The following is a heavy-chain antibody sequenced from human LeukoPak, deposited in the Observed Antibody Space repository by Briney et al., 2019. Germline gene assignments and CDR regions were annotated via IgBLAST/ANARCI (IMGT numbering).Heavy chain of an antibody. V-gene: IGHV1-2*02. J-gene: IGHJ4*02. CDR1: GYTFTAYY. CDR3: AEEGY. Sequence: ASVKVSCKASGYTFTAYYIHWVRQAPGQGLEWMGWINPNSGDTDYAQTFQGRVTMTRATSISTPYTELSTLTSDDTAVDFCAEEGYWGQGTLVTVSS. CDR2: INPNSGDT.